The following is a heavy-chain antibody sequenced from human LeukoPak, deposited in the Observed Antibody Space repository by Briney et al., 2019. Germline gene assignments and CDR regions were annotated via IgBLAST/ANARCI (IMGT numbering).Heavy chain of an antibody. Sequence: GGSLRLSCPASGFTFSTYGMHWVRQAPGKGLEWVAVISYDGTNKYYTDSVKGRFTISRDNSKNTLYLQMNTLRAEDTAVYYCARVDSSGFQFVHWGQGSLVTVSS. CDR3: ARVDSSGFQFVH. CDR1: GFTFSTYG. D-gene: IGHD3-22*01. CDR2: ISYDGTNK. J-gene: IGHJ4*02. V-gene: IGHV3-33*05.